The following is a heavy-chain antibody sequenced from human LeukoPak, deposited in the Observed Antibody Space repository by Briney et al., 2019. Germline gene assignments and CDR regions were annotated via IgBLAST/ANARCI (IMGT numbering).Heavy chain of an antibody. CDR3: TTDLFSSMGIVLPYYYYGMDV. Sequence: GGSLRLSCTASGFTFGDYAMSWVRQAPGKGLEWVGFIRSKAYGGTTEYAASVKGRFTISRDDSKSIAYLQMNSLKTEDTAVYYCTTDLFSSMGIVLPYYYYGMDVWGQGTTVTVSS. CDR2: IRSKAYGGTT. CDR1: GFTFGDYA. D-gene: IGHD2/OR15-2a*01. J-gene: IGHJ6*02. V-gene: IGHV3-49*04.